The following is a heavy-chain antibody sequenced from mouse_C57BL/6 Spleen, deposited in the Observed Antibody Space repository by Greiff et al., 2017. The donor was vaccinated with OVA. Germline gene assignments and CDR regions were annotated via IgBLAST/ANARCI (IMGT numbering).Heavy chain of an antibody. CDR3: ARDQDYSNWFAY. Sequence: EVHLVESGPGLVKPSQSLSLTCSVTGYSITSGYYWNWIRQFPGNKLEWMGYISYDGSNNYNPSLKNRISITRDTSKNQFFLKLNSVTTEDTATYYCARDQDYSNWFAYWGQGTLVTVSA. J-gene: IGHJ3*01. CDR2: ISYDGSN. CDR1: GYSITSGYY. V-gene: IGHV3-6*01. D-gene: IGHD2-5*01.